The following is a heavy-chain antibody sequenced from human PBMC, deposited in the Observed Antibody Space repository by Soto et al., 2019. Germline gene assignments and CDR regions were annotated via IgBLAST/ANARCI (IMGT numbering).Heavy chain of an antibody. Sequence: QVKLVQSGAEEKKPGASVKVSCKASGYTFTSYAMHWVRQAPGQRLEWMGWINAGNGTTKYSQKFQGRVTITRDTSERTAYMELSSLRSEDTAVYYCARSIVVVTALDYWGQGTLVTVSS. CDR3: ARSIVVVTALDY. V-gene: IGHV1-3*05. CDR1: GYTFTSYA. CDR2: INAGNGTT. J-gene: IGHJ4*02. D-gene: IGHD2-21*02.